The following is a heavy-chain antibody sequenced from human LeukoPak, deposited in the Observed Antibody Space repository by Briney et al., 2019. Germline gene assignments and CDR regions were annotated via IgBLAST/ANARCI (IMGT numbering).Heavy chain of an antibody. J-gene: IGHJ4*02. CDR1: GGSFSGYY. Sequence: SETLSLTCAVYGGSFSGYYWSWIRQPPGKGLEWIGEINHSGSTNYNPSLKSRVTISVDTSKNQFSLKLSSVTAADTAVYYCARGGYSDFDYWGQGTLVTASS. D-gene: IGHD4-11*01. CDR2: INHSGST. CDR3: ARGGYSDFDY. V-gene: IGHV4-34*01.